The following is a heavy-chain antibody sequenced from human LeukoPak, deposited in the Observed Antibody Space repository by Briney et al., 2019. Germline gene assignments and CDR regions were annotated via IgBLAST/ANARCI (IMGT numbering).Heavy chain of an antibody. CDR1: GGTCSSYA. J-gene: IGHJ6*02. D-gene: IGHD6-13*01. Sequence: SVKVSCKASGGTCSSYAISWVRQAPGQGLEWMGGIIPIFGTANYAQKFQGRVTITADESTSTAYMELSSLRSEDTAVYYCARDRAVGIAAASYGMDVWGQGTTVTVSS. CDR2: IIPIFGTA. V-gene: IGHV1-69*13. CDR3: ARDRAVGIAAASYGMDV.